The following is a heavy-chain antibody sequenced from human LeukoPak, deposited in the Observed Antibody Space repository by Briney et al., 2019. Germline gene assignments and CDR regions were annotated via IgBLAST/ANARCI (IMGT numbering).Heavy chain of an antibody. D-gene: IGHD2-8*01. J-gene: IGHJ6*04. Sequence: SETLSLTCTVSGGSISSYYWSWIRQPPGKGLEWIGYIYYSGSTNYNPSLKSRVTISVDRSKNQFSLKLSSVTAADTAIYYCARDGALGVMDVWGKGTTVTVSS. V-gene: IGHV4-59*12. CDR1: GGSISSYY. CDR3: ARDGALGVMDV. CDR2: IYYSGST.